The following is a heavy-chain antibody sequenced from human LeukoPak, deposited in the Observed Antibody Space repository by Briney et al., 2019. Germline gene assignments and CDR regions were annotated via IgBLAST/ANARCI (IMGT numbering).Heavy chain of an antibody. CDR3: ARGAQTAVAGTDLDY. CDR1: GYTFTVYY. V-gene: IGHV1-2*04. Sequence: ASVTVSCTASGYTFTVYYMHWVRQAPGQGLEWMGWINPNSGGTNYAQKFQGWVTMTRDTSISTAYMELSRLRSDDTAVYYCARGAQTAVAGTDLDYWGQGTLVTVSS. D-gene: IGHD6-19*01. CDR2: INPNSGGT. J-gene: IGHJ4*02.